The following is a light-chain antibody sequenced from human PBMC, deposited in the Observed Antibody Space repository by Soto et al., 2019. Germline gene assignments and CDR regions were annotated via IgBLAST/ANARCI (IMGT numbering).Light chain of an antibody. CDR3: QQSYSTPWT. V-gene: IGKV1-39*01. J-gene: IGKJ1*01. CDR2: AAS. CDR1: QSIISY. Sequence: DIQMTQSPSSLSASVGDRVTITCRASQSIISYLNWYQQKPGKAPKLLIYAASSLQSGVPSRFSGSGSGTDFTLTISSLQPEDFATYSCQQSYSTPWTFGQGTKAEIK.